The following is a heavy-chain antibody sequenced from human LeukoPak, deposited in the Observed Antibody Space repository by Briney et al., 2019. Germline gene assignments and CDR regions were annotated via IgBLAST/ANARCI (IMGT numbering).Heavy chain of an antibody. Sequence: PSETLSLTCTVSGHSLRSSSAYCGRIRQPPGKGLEWIVGSCYSGSNYYIPSLKSRVTMSVDTSKNQFSLKLSSVTAADTAVYYCARHMITIFGVVISWDKLPFAYWGQGTLVTVSS. CDR3: ARHMITIFGVVISWDKLPFAY. CDR2: SCYSGSN. D-gene: IGHD3-3*01. CDR1: GHSLRSSSAY. J-gene: IGHJ4*02. V-gene: IGHV4-39*01.